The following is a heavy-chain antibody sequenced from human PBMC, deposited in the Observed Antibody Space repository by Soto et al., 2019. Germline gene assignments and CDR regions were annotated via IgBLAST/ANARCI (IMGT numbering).Heavy chain of an antibody. CDR3: AKAVPPFVVVTASDY. V-gene: IGHV3-30*18. Sequence: QVQLVESGGGVVQPGRSLRLSCAASGFTFRNFGMHWVRQAPGKGLEWVAVISYDGTNKYYADSVKGRFTISRDNYKNTLYLQINSLRAEATAVYYCAKAVPPFVVVTASDYWGQGTLVTVSS. J-gene: IGHJ4*02. D-gene: IGHD2-21*02. CDR2: ISYDGTNK. CDR1: GFTFRNFG.